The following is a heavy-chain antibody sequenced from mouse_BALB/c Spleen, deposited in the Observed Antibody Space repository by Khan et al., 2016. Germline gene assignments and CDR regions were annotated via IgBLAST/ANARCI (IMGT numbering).Heavy chain of an antibody. J-gene: IGHJ2*01. CDR1: GYTFTSYW. D-gene: IGHD1-1*01. V-gene: IGHV1S81*02. CDR3: ARMKKVVATDFDY. CDR2: TNPTNGRT. Sequence: QVQLQQPGAELVKAGASVKMSCKASGYTFTSYWMHWVKQRLGQGLEWFAETNPTNGRTYYNEKFKSKATLTVDKYSSTAYMLLSGPTFEDSAVYYCARMKKVVATDFDYWGQGTTLTVSS.